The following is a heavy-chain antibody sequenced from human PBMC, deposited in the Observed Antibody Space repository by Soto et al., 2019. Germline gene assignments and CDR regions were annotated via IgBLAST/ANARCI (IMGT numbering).Heavy chain of an antibody. CDR1: GFTLNRYD. J-gene: IGHJ5*02. D-gene: IGHD5-12*01. CDR2: TWYDGSKT. Sequence: QVQLVESGGGVVQPGRSLRLSCAASGFTLNRYDMYWVRQAPGKGLEWVAVTWYDGSKTYYGESVKGRFTVSRDNSKNTVYLQRDSWRAEDTAVDYCARDLNVQLEWLRSGYDPWGQGTLVTVSS. V-gene: IGHV3-33*01. CDR3: ARDLNVQLEWLRSGYDP.